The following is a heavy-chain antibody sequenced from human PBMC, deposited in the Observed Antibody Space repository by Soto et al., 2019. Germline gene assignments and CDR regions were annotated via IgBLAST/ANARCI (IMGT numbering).Heavy chain of an antibody. CDR3: ARAAPTAAVDY. Sequence: SETLSLTCTVSGDSISRGYYWTWLRQHPGKGLQWIGYISYSGSSYYNPSLKSRVSISADTSKNQFSLKLTSVTAADTAVYYCARAAPTAAVDYWGRGSLVTVSS. D-gene: IGHD1-26*01. CDR2: ISYSGSS. V-gene: IGHV4-31*03. J-gene: IGHJ4*02. CDR1: GDSISRGYY.